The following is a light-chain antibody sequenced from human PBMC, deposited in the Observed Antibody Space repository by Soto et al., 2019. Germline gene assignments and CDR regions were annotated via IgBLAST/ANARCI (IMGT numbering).Light chain of an antibody. J-gene: IGLJ3*02. Sequence: QSVLTQPPSVSAAPGQKVTISCSGSSSNIGSDYVSWFQQVPGTAPKLLIYDNYKRPSGIPDRFSGSKSGTSATLGITGLQTGDEADYYCASWDFTLSAGVFGGGTKVTVL. CDR1: SSNIGSDY. CDR2: DNY. V-gene: IGLV1-51*01. CDR3: ASWDFTLSAGV.